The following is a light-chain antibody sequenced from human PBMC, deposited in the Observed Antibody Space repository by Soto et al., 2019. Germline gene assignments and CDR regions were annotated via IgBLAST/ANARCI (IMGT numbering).Light chain of an antibody. CDR2: EAS. CDR1: SSDVGAYNY. J-gene: IGLJ1*01. V-gene: IGLV2-8*01. CDR3: SSYAGSSYV. Sequence: QSALTQPPSASGSPGQSVAISCAGTSSDVGAYNYVSWYQQHPGKAPKLMIYEASERPSGVPDRFSGSKSGNTASLTVSALQAEDEADYYCSSYAGSSYVFGTGTKVTVL.